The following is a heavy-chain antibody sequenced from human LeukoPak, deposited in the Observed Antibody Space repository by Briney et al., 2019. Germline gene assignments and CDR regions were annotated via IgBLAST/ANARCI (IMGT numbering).Heavy chain of an antibody. D-gene: IGHD6-13*01. J-gene: IGHJ5*02. CDR2: IYSGGTT. CDR1: GFTVSSNY. CDR3: ARESIAAAGTPWFDP. V-gene: IGHV3-66*01. Sequence: GGSLRLSFAASGFTVSSNYMSWVRQAPGKGLEWVSVIYSGGTTYYADSVKGRFTISRDNSKNTLYLQMNSLRAEDTAVYYCARESIAAAGTPWFDPWGQGTLVTVSS.